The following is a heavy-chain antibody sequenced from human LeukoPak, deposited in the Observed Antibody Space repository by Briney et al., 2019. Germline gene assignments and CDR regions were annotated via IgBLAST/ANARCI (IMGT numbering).Heavy chain of an antibody. Sequence: ASVKVSCKASGYTFTSYGISWVRQAPGQGVEWMGWISAYNSNTNYAQKLQGRVTLTEDTSTNTAYMEVSSLRSEDTAMYYCATTVLLWFGDFSFDIWGQGAMITVSS. CDR3: ATTVLLWFGDFSFDI. CDR1: GYTFTSYG. J-gene: IGHJ3*02. D-gene: IGHD3-10*01. CDR2: ISAYNSNT. V-gene: IGHV1-18*01.